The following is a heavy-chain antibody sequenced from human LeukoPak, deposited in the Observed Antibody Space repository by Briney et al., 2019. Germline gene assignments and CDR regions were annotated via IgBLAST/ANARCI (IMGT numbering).Heavy chain of an antibody. CDR3: ARAGYCSSTSCYTWLIDAFDI. CDR1: GGSISSYY. V-gene: IGHV4-59*08. D-gene: IGHD2-2*02. CDR2: IYYSGST. J-gene: IGHJ3*02. Sequence: SETLSLTCTVSGGSISSYYWSWIRQPPGKGLEWIGYIYYSGSTNYNPSLKSRVTISVDTSKNQFSLKLSSVIAADTAVYYCARAGYCSSTSCYTWLIDAFDIWGQGTMVTVSS.